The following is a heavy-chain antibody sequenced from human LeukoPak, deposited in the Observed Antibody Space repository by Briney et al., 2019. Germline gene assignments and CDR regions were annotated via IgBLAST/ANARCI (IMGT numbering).Heavy chain of an antibody. Sequence: SETLSLTCTVSGGSISSYYWSWIRQPPGKGLEWIGYIYYSGSTNYNPSLKSRVTISVDTSKNQFSLKLSSVTAADTAVYYCARLYSGYPYYMDVWGKGTTVTVYS. CDR3: ARLYSGYPYYMDV. CDR1: GGSISSYY. CDR2: IYYSGST. V-gene: IGHV4-59*01. D-gene: IGHD5-12*01. J-gene: IGHJ6*03.